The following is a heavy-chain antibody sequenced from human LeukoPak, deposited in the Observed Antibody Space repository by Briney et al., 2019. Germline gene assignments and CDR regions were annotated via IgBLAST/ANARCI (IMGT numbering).Heavy chain of an antibody. CDR2: IIPIFGTA. Sequence: SVKVSCKASGGTFISYAISWVRQAPGQGLEWMGRIIPIFGTANYAQKFQGRVTITTDEYTSTAYMELSSLRAEDTAVCYCASCSARVTDLDSWGQGTLVTVSS. J-gene: IGHJ4*02. D-gene: IGHD4-17*01. CDR3: ASCSARVTDLDS. V-gene: IGHV1-69*05. CDR1: GGTFISYA.